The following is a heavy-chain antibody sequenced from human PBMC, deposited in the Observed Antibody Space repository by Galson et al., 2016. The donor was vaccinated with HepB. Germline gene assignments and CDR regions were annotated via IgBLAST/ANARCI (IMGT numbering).Heavy chain of an antibody. V-gene: IGHV3-21*01. CDR1: GFTFSTYS. CDR2: ISSSSSYI. J-gene: IGHJ4*02. D-gene: IGHD5-18*01. Sequence: SLRLSCAASGFTFSTYSMNWVRQVPGKGLEWVSSISSSSSYIYYGDSLKGRFTISRDNAKNSLYLQMNSLRAEDTAVYYCARDRGIQLRSRDGFDYWGQGTLVTVSS. CDR3: ARDRGIQLRSRDGFDY.